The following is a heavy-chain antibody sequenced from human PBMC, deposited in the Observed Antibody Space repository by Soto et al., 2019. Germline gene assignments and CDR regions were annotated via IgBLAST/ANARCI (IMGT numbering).Heavy chain of an antibody. CDR2: IYHSGST. Sequence: SETLSLTCVVSGGSISSSNWWSWVRQPPGKGLEWIGEIYHSGSTNYNPSLKSRVTISVDKSKNQFSLKLSSVTAADTAVYYCARDSGSGDYDDYVGYYGMDVWGQGTTVT. CDR1: GGSISSSNW. CDR3: ARDSGSGDYDDYVGYYGMDV. J-gene: IGHJ6*02. D-gene: IGHD4-17*01. V-gene: IGHV4-4*02.